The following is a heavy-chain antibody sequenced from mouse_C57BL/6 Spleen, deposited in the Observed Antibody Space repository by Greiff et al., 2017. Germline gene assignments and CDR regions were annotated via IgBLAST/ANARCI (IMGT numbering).Heavy chain of an antibody. CDR1: GYTFTDYN. D-gene: IGHD2-12*01. J-gene: IGHJ3*01. V-gene: IGHV1-18*01. CDR3: AIIKAYDVGFAY. CDR2: INPNNGGT. Sequence: EVQLQQSGPELVKPGASVKIPCKASGYTFTDYNMDWVKQSPGKSLEWIGAINPNNGGTIYNQKFKGKATLTVDKSASTAYMELRSLTSEDTAVYYCAIIKAYDVGFAYWGQGTLVTVSA.